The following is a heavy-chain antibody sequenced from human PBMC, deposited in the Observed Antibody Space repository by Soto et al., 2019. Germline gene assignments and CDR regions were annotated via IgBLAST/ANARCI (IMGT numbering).Heavy chain of an antibody. J-gene: IGHJ4*01. CDR3: AKEPLAQGRGWYADN. CDR2: ISGDGSTS. CDR1: GCSFSTFA. V-gene: IGHV3-23*04. D-gene: IGHD6-19*01. Sequence: VQLVESGGDLVQPGGSLRLSCAATGCSFSTFAMSWVRQAPGKGLEWVSAISGDGSTSYYVDSVKGRFTISRDNSRNTLYLQMNSLRVEDTALYYCAKEPLAQGRGWYADNWAQGTLVTVSS.